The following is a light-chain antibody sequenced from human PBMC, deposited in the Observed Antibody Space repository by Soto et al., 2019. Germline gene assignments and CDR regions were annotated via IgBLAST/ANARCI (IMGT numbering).Light chain of an antibody. J-gene: IGKJ2*01. CDR1: QSILYISNNKNY. CDR3: QQYYSSPHT. V-gene: IGKV4-1*01. CDR2: WAS. Sequence: DIVMTQSPDSLAVSLGERATINCKSSQSILYISNNKNYLTWYQQKPGQPPKLLIYWASTRESGVPDRFSGSGSGTDFTLTISSLKAEDAAVYYCQQYYSSPHTFGQGTKLEIK.